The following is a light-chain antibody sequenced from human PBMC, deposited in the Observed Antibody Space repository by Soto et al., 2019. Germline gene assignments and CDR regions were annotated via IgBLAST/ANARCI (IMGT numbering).Light chain of an antibody. CDR1: QSVNSNY. CDR2: DAS. V-gene: IGKV3-20*01. CDR3: QHYVGSLSLT. J-gene: IGKJ4*01. Sequence: EIVLTQSPGTLSFAPGEGATLSCRASQSVNSNYLAWYQHKPGQTPRLLIFDASRRATGIPDRFSGSGSVTVFTLNISRLEPEDFAVYYCQHYVGSLSLTFGGGTKVE.